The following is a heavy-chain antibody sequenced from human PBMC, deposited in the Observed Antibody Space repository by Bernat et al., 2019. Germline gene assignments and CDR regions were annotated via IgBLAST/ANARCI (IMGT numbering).Heavy chain of an antibody. CDR3: AGDPADSLTRNWFDP. J-gene: IGHJ5*02. CDR2: ISRISSHI. CDR1: GFTFSDFS. V-gene: IGHV3-21*05. Sequence: EMQLVESGGGLVKPGGSLRLSCTASGFTFSDFSMNWVRQAPGKGLEWLSYISRISSHIYYADSVKGRFTISRDNAKSTLYLQMNSLRADDTAVHYCAGDPADSLTRNWFDPWGQGTLVTVSS. D-gene: IGHD4-4*01.